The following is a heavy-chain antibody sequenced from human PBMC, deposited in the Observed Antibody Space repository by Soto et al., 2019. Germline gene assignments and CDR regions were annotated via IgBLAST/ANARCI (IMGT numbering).Heavy chain of an antibody. D-gene: IGHD4-4*01. Sequence: ETLSLTCTVSGGSISSSSYYWGWIRQPPGKGLEWIGSIYYSGSTYYNPSLKSRVTISVDTSKNQFSLKLSSVTAADTAVYYCARHSGTVPFDYWGQGTLVTVSS. V-gene: IGHV4-39*01. J-gene: IGHJ4*02. CDR1: GGSISSSSYY. CDR3: ARHSGTVPFDY. CDR2: IYYSGST.